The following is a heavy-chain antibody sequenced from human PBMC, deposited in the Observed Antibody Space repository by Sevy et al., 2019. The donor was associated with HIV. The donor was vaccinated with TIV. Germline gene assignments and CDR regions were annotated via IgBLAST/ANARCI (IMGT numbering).Heavy chain of an antibody. CDR2: LYHNGHI. Sequence: SETLSLICTVSGGSITSLYWNWIRQPPGKGLEWIANLYHNGHINYNPSLKSRVNLSLDTSKNQFSLRLSSVTAADTAMYYCTGENAWGRGYSWGQGTLVTVSS. CDR1: GGSITSLY. V-gene: IGHV4-59*08. J-gene: IGHJ4*02. CDR3: TGENAWGRGYS. D-gene: IGHD1-26*01.